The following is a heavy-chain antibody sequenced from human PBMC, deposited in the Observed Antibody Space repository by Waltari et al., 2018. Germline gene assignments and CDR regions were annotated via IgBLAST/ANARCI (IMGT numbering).Heavy chain of an antibody. V-gene: IGHV4-34*01. Sequence: QVQLQQWGAGLLKPSETLSLTCAVYGGSFSGYYWSWIRQPPGKGLEWIGEINHSGSTNYNPSLKSRVTISVDTSKNQFSLKLSSVTAADTAVYYCARALYYYGSGSSPDYWGQGTLVTVSS. CDR3: ARALYYYGSGSSPDY. J-gene: IGHJ4*02. D-gene: IGHD3-10*01. CDR1: GGSFSGYY. CDR2: INHSGST.